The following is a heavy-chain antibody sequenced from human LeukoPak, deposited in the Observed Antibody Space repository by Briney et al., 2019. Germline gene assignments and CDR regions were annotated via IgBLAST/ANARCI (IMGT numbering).Heavy chain of an antibody. D-gene: IGHD3-10*01. CDR2: LNTGNGNT. Sequence: ASVKVSCKASGYTFTYHAMHWVRQAPRQGLEWMGWLNTGNGNTKYPQKFQGRVQITRDTSARRAYMELSSLRSEDTAVYYCARDERSGENYYGMEVWGQGTTVTVSS. J-gene: IGHJ6*02. CDR3: ARDERSGENYYGMEV. V-gene: IGHV1-3*04. CDR1: GYTFTYHA.